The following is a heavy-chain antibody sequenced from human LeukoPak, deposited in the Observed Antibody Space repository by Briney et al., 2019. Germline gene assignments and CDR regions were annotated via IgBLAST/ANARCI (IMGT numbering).Heavy chain of an antibody. CDR1: GYTFTGYY. J-gene: IGHJ6*02. Sequence: GASVKVSCKASGYTFTGYYLHWVRQAPGQGLEWMGWINANHGGTNYAQQFQGRVTMTTDTSTSTAYMELRSLRSDDTAVYYCARQDIVVVVAATNGMDVWGQGTTVTVSS. V-gene: IGHV1-2*02. CDR2: INANHGGT. CDR3: ARQDIVVVVAATNGMDV. D-gene: IGHD2-15*01.